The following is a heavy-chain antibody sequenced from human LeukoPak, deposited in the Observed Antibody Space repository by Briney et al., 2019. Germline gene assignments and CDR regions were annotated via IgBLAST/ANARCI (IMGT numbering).Heavy chain of an antibody. V-gene: IGHV4-4*02. CDR1: GGSSSSSNW. Sequence: KPSGTLSLTCAVSGGSSSSSNWWSWVRQPPGKGLEWIGEIYHSGSTNYNPSLKSRVTISVDTSKNQFSLKLSSVTAADTAVYYCARVRSGSYYYGHAFDIWGQGTMVTVSS. CDR2: IYHSGST. CDR3: ARVRSGSYYYGHAFDI. J-gene: IGHJ3*02. D-gene: IGHD3-10*01.